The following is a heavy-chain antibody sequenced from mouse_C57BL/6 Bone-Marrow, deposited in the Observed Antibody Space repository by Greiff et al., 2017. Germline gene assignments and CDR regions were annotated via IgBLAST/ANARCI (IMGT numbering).Heavy chain of an antibody. CDR3: ARMATAQATFFDY. Sequence: VQRVESGPELVKPGASVKISCKASGYAFSSSWMNWVKQRPGKGLEWIGRIYPGDGDTNYNGKFKGKATLTADKSSSTAYMQLSSLTSEDSAVYFCARMATAQATFFDYWGQGTTLTVSS. V-gene: IGHV1-82*01. CDR1: GYAFSSSW. D-gene: IGHD3-2*02. CDR2: IYPGDGDT. J-gene: IGHJ2*01.